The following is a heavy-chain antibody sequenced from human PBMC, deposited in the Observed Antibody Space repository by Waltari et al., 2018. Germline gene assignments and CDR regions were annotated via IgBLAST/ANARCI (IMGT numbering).Heavy chain of an antibody. CDR3: ARADTSTSYFYYYMDV. J-gene: IGHJ6*03. D-gene: IGHD1-26*01. V-gene: IGHV4-59*01. CDR2: IHYSGSG. CDR1: GGSTSTYY. Sequence: QVQLQESGPGLVKPSETLSLTCTVSGGSTSTYYWSWVRQSPGKGLEWIGYIHYSGSGVSNPSLRSRVAISLDTPNNQFSLRLRSVTAADAAIYYCARADTSTSYFYYYMDVWGKGTTVTVSS.